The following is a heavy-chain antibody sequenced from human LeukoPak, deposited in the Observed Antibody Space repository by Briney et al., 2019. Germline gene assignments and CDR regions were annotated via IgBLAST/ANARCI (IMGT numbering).Heavy chain of an antibody. V-gene: IGHV4-39*01. CDR1: GGSISSSSYY. J-gene: IGHJ4*02. CDR3: ARSYGSGSYVYYFDH. CDR2: IYYSGST. D-gene: IGHD3-10*01. Sequence: SETLPLTCSDSGGSISSSSYYWGWIRQPPGKGLECIGNIYYSGSTYYNPSLKSRVTISVDTSKNQFSLKLNSLTAADTAVYYCARSYGSGSYVYYFDHWGQGTLVTVSS.